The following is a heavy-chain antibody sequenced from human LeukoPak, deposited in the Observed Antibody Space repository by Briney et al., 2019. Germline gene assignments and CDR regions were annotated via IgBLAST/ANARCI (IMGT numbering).Heavy chain of an antibody. J-gene: IGHJ5*02. CDR2: IRYGGSNK. CDR1: GFTFSSYG. D-gene: IGHD6-6*01. CDR3: AKAQEYSSSPHNWFDP. Sequence: GGSLRLSCAASGFTFSSYGMHWVRQAPGKGLEWVAFIRYGGSNKYYADSVKGRFTISRDNSKNTLYLQMNSLRPEDTAVYYCAKAQEYSSSPHNWFDPWGQGTLVTVSS. V-gene: IGHV3-30*02.